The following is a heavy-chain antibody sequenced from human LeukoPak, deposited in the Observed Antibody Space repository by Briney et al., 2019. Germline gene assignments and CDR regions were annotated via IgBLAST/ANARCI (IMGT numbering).Heavy chain of an antibody. D-gene: IGHD3-22*01. CDR3: ARDTSASRDYYDSSEY. V-gene: IGHV1-69*13. J-gene: IGHJ4*02. CDR1: GGTFSSYA. CDR2: IIPIFGTA. Sequence: GASVKVSCKASGGTFSSYAISWVRQAPGQGLEWMGGIIPIFGTANYAQKFQGRVTITADESTSTAYMELSSLRSEDTAVYYCARDTSASRDYYDSSEYWGQGTLVTVSS.